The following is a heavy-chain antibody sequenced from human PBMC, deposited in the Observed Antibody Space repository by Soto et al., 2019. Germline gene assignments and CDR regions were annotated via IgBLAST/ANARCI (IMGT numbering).Heavy chain of an antibody. CDR1: GYTFRSYC. V-gene: IGHV1-18*01. CDR2: ISGYNGYT. CDR3: AKADSNYAGRFSYYYVDV. D-gene: IGHD4-4*01. Sequence: ASVKVSCKASGYTFRSYCISWVRQAPGQGPEWMGWISGYNGYTHYPQKFQGKVTMTTDTSTSTAYMELRSLRSDDTAVYYCAKADSNYAGRFSYYYVDVWGNGTLVTVSS. J-gene: IGHJ6*03.